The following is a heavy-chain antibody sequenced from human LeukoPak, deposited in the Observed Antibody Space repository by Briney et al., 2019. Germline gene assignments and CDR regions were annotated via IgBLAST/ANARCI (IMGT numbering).Heavy chain of an antibody. Sequence: GASVKVSCKVSGYTLTELSMHWVRQAPGKGLEWMGGFDPEDGETIYAQKFQGRVTMTEDTSTDTAYMELSSLRSEDTAVYYCATDAGVSYGPRGYYYMDVWGQGTMVTVSS. D-gene: IGHD3-10*01. CDR1: GYTLTELS. CDR3: ATDAGVSYGPRGYYYMDV. V-gene: IGHV1-24*01. CDR2: FDPEDGET. J-gene: IGHJ6*03.